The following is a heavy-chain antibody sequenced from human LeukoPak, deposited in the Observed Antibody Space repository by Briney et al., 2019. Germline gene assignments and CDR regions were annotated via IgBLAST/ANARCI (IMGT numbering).Heavy chain of an antibody. V-gene: IGHV4-61*02. CDR2: IYTSGST. CDR1: GGSISSGRYY. CDR3: ARASYSYDISGWVPFDY. D-gene: IGHD3-22*01. J-gene: IGHJ4*02. Sequence: PSETLSLTCTVSGGSISSGRYYWSWIRQPAGKGLEWIGRIYTSGSTTYNPSLKSRVTISGDTSENQFSLRLSSVTAADTAVYYCARASYSYDISGWVPFDYWGQGTLVTVSS.